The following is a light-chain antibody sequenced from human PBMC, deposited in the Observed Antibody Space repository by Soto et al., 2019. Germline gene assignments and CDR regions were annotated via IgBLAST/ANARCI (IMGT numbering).Light chain of an antibody. CDR1: QSISSW. CDR2: KAS. CDR3: QQYKSYWT. Sequence: DIQMTQSPSTLSASVGDRVTITCRASQSISSWLAWYQQKPGKAPMLLIYKASTLESGVPSRFSGSGSGTEFTLTITSLQPDDFAPYYCQQYKSYWTFGQGTKVEIK. V-gene: IGKV1-5*03. J-gene: IGKJ1*01.